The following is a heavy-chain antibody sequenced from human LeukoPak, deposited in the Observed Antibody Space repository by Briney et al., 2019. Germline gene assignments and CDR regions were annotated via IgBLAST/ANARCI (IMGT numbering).Heavy chain of an antibody. CDR1: GFTFSSYS. Sequence: PGGSLRLPCAASGFTFSSYSMNWVRQAPGKGLEWVSSISSSSSYIYYADSVKGRFTISRDNAKNSLYLQMNSLRAEDTAVYYCARGIQLWPHDAFDIWGQGTMVTVSS. CDR2: ISSSSSYI. D-gene: IGHD5-18*01. J-gene: IGHJ3*02. V-gene: IGHV3-21*01. CDR3: ARGIQLWPHDAFDI.